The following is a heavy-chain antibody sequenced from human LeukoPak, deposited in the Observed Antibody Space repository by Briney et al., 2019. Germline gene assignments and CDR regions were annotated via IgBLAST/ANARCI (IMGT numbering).Heavy chain of an antibody. CDR3: ARVRDIVVVPAAMRSYAFDI. V-gene: IGHV1-2*02. CDR1: GYTFTGYY. D-gene: IGHD2-2*01. CDR2: INPNSGGT. J-gene: IGHJ3*02. Sequence: ASVKVSCKASGYTFTGYYMHWVRQAPGQGLEWMGWINPNSGGTNYAQKFQGRVTMTRDTSISTAYMELGRLRSDDTAVYYCARVRDIVVVPAAMRSYAFDIWGQGTMVTVSS.